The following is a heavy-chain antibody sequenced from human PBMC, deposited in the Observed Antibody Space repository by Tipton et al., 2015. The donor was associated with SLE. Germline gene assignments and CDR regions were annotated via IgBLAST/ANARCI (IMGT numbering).Heavy chain of an antibody. CDR3: ARSLEISSYPYGMDV. J-gene: IGHJ6*02. Sequence: VQLVQSGAEVKKPGESLKISCQGSGYNLTTYWIVWVRQMPGKGLEWMGMIYPGDSETRYSPSFQGQVTISADKSISTAYLQWSSLKASDTAVYYCARSLEISSYPYGMDVWGQGTTVTVSS. CDR2: IYPGDSET. D-gene: IGHD1-26*01. CDR1: GYNLTTYW. V-gene: IGHV5-51*03.